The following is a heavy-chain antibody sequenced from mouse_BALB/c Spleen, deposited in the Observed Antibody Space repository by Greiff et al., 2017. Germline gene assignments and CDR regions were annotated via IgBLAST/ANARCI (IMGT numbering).Heavy chain of an antibody. V-gene: IGHV5-4*02. D-gene: IGHD2-10*01. J-gene: IGHJ4*01. CDR3: ARAYYGNYKAMDY. CDR2: ISDGGSYT. CDR1: GFTFSDYY. Sequence: EVQLQQSGGGLVKPGGSLKLSCAASGFTFSDYYMYWVRQTPEKRLEWVATISDGGSYTYYPDSVKGRFTISRDNAKNNLYLQMSSLKSEDTAMYYCARAYYGNYKAMDYWGQGTSVTVSS.